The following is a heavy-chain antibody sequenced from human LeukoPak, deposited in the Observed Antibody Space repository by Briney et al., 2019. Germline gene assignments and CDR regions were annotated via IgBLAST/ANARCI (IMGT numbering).Heavy chain of an antibody. V-gene: IGHV3-30*04. CDR2: ISYDGSNK. J-gene: IGHJ4*02. Sequence: GGSLRLSCAASGFTFSSYAMHWVRQAPGKGLEWVAVISYDGSNKYYADSVKGRFTISRDNAKNSLYLQMNSLRAEDTALYYCARVVGYYYDSSGYYGPYYFDYWGQGTLVTVSS. D-gene: IGHD3-22*01. CDR3: ARVVGYYYDSSGYYGPYYFDY. CDR1: GFTFSSYA.